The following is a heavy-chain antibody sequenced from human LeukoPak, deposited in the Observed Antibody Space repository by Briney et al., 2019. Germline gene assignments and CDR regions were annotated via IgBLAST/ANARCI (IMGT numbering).Heavy chain of an antibody. D-gene: IGHD6-6*01. CDR1: GYTFTSYG. CDR3: ARVWGAARRKLFDY. Sequence: GASVKVSCKASGYTFTSYGISWVRQAPGQGLEWMGWISAYNGNTNYARKLQGRVTMTTDTSTSTAYMELRSLRSDDTAVYYCARVWGAARRKLFDYWGQGTLVTVSS. V-gene: IGHV1-18*01. CDR2: ISAYNGNT. J-gene: IGHJ4*02.